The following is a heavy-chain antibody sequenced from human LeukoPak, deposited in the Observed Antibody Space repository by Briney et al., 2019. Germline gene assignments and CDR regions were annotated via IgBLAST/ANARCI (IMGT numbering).Heavy chain of an antibody. CDR3: AKGLIHPLAQVVPAAMPYYYYYYGMDV. J-gene: IGHJ6*02. CDR2: ISYDGSNK. CDR1: GFTFSSYG. Sequence: PGGSLRLSCAASGFTFSSYGMHWVRQAPGKGLEWVAVISYDGSNKYYADSVKGRFTISRDNSKNTLYLQMNSLRAEDTAVYYCAKGLIHPLAQVVPAAMPYYYYYYGMDVWGQGTTVTVSS. D-gene: IGHD2-2*01. V-gene: IGHV3-30*18.